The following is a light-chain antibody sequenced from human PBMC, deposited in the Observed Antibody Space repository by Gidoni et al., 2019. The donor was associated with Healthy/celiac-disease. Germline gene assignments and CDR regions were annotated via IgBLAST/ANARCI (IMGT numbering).Light chain of an antibody. CDR1: KLGDKY. J-gene: IGLJ1*01. V-gene: IGLV3-1*01. CDR2: QES. CDR3: QAWDSSLLYV. Sequence: SYELTQPPSVSVSPGQTASITCSGDKLGDKYACWYQQKPGQSPVLVIYQESKRPAGIPERFSGSNSGNTATLTISGTQAMDEADYYCQAWDSSLLYVFGTGTKVTVL.